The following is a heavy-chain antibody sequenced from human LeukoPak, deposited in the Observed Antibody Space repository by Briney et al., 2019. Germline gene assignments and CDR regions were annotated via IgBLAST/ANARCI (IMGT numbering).Heavy chain of an antibody. J-gene: IGHJ4*02. Sequence: SETLSLTCTVSGYSISSGYYWGCIRQPPGKGLEWIGSIYHSGSTYYNPSLKSRVTISVDTSKNQFSLKLSSVTAADTAVYYCARDRLNYYDSSGSENYFDYWGQGTLVTVSS. CDR1: GYSISSGYY. CDR3: ARDRLNYYDSSGSENYFDY. CDR2: IYHSGST. D-gene: IGHD3-22*01. V-gene: IGHV4-38-2*02.